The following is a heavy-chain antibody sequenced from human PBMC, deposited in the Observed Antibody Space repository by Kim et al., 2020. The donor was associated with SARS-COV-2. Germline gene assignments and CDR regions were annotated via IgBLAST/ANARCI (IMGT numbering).Heavy chain of an antibody. CDR2: IRNKRYGETT. CDR1: GLNFGDYA. V-gene: IGHV3-49*03. Sequence: GGSLRLSCTTSGLNFGDYAMSWFRQAPGKGLEWVAFIRNKRYGETTEYAASVKGRFTISRDESKRVAYLQMNGLKTEDTAVYYCTSGPYYYDSAAYYHDYWGQGTLVTVSS. J-gene: IGHJ4*02. CDR3: TSGPYYYDSAAYYHDY. D-gene: IGHD3-22*01.